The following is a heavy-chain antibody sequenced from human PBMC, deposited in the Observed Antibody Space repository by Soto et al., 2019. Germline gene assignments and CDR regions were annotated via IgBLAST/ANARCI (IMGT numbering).Heavy chain of an antibody. J-gene: IGHJ4*02. CDR1: GFIFSSFA. CDR3: ARESEDLTSNFDY. CDR2: IRYDGSEK. Sequence: QVQLVESGGGVVQPGTSLRLSCAASGFIFSSFALHWVRQAPGKGLEWVAVIRYDGSEKYNGDSVKGRFTISRDNSKNTVYREMSSLRAEDTAVYYCARESEDLTSNFDYWGQGTLVTVSS. V-gene: IGHV3-33*01.